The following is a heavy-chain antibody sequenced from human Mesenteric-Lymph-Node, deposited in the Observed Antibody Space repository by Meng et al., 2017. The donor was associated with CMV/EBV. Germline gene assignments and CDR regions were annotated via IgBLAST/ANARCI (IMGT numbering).Heavy chain of an antibody. Sequence: QGQLHQWGAGLLQPSEALSVTCAVYGGSFSGYYWNWIRQSPEKGLEWIGEINHSGSTTYNPSFTSRIIISVDTSTNQISLNMSSVTAADTAVYYCARGPSYDILTGYFDYWGQGALVTVSS. D-gene: IGHD3-9*01. J-gene: IGHJ4*02. CDR3: ARGPSYDILTGYFDY. CDR2: INHSGST. V-gene: IGHV4-34*01. CDR1: GGSFSGYY.